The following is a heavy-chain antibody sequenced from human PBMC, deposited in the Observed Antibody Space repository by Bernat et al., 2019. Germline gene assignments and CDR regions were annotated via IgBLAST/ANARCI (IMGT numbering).Heavy chain of an antibody. CDR3: AKAPYDFWTGRYYFDY. V-gene: IGHV3-23*01. J-gene: IGHJ4*02. CDR2: ISGSGGST. CDR1: GFTFSSYA. D-gene: IGHD3-3*01. Sequence: EVQLLESGGGLVQPGGSLRLSCAASGFTFSSYAMSWVRQAPGKGLELVSGISGSGGSTFYADSVRGRFTFSRDNSKNTLYLQMNSLRAEDTAVYHCAKAPYDFWTGRYYFDYWGQGTLVTVSS.